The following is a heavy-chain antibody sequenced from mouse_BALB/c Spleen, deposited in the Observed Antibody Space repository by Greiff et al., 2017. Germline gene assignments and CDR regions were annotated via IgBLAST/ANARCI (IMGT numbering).Heavy chain of an antibody. CDR2: IWGDGST. CDR1: GFSLTGYG. Sequence: VHLVESGPGLVAPSQSLSITCTVSGFSLTGYGVNWVRQPPGKGLEWLGMIWGDGSTDYNSALKSRLSISKDNSKSQVFLKMNSLQTDDTARYYCARGDYYGNYEGAMDYWGQGTSVTVSS. J-gene: IGHJ4*01. CDR3: ARGDYYGNYEGAMDY. D-gene: IGHD2-1*01. V-gene: IGHV2-6-7*01.